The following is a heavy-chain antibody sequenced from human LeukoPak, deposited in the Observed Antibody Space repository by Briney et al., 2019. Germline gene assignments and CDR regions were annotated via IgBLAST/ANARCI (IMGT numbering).Heavy chain of an antibody. D-gene: IGHD4-23*01. CDR2: IYYSGST. V-gene: IGHV4-39*01. CDR3: ARQASTVDPY. Sequence: SETLSLTCTVSGGSISSSSYYWGWIRQPPGKGLEWIGSIYYSGSTYYNPSLKSRVTISVDTSKNQFSLKLSSVTAADTAVYYCARQASTVDPYWGQGTLVTVSS. J-gene: IGHJ4*02. CDR1: GGSISSSSYY.